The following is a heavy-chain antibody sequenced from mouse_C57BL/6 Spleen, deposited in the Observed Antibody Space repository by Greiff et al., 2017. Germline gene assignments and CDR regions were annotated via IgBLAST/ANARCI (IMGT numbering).Heavy chain of an antibody. CDR1: GFTFSDAW. CDR2: IRNKANNHAT. J-gene: IGHJ3*01. D-gene: IGHD3-2*02. CDR3: TVDSSAWFAY. Sequence: EVKLVESGGGLVQPGGSMKLSCAASGFTFSDAWMDWVRQSPEKGLEWVAKIRNKANNHATYYAESVKGRFTISRDDSKRSVYLQMNSLRAEDTGIYYCTVDSSAWFAYWGQGTLVTVSA. V-gene: IGHV6-6*01.